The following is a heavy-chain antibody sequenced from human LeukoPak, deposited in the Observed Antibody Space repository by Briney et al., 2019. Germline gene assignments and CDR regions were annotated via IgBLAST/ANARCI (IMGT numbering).Heavy chain of an antibody. CDR2: IYPSGTT. D-gene: IGHD4-17*01. J-gene: IGHJ4*02. V-gene: IGHV4-4*07. CDR1: GGSVSSYY. Sequence: SETLSLTCSVSGGSVSSYYWTWIRQPAGKGLEWIGRIYPSGTTHCNPSLKSRVTISVDTSKNQFSLTLTSVTAADTAVYYCADDYGDWGQGTLVSVSS. CDR3: ADDYGD.